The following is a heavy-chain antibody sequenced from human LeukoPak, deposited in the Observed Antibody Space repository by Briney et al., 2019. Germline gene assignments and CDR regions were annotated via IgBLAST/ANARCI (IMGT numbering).Heavy chain of an antibody. CDR2: IIPILGIA. V-gene: IGHV1-69*04. CDR3: ARCGPYYYYGMDV. J-gene: IGHJ6*02. D-gene: IGHD2-21*01. Sequence: SVKVSCKASGGTFSSYAISWVRQAPGQVLEWMGRIIPILGIANYAQKFQGRVTITADKSTSTAYMEPSSLRSEDTAVYYCARCGPYYYYGMDVWGQGTTVTVSS. CDR1: GGTFSSYA.